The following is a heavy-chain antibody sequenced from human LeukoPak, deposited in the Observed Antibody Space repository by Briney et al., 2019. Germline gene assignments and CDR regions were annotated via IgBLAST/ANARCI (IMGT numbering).Heavy chain of an antibody. Sequence: GGSLRLSCAASGFTFSSYAMLWVRQAPGKGLEWVAVISYDGSNKYYADSVKGRFTISRDNSKNTLYLQMNSLRAEDTAVYYCARDRGSSSWYKDYFDYWGQGTLVTVSS. CDR2: ISYDGSNK. V-gene: IGHV3-30*04. CDR3: ARDRGSSSWYKDYFDY. J-gene: IGHJ4*02. CDR1: GFTFSSYA. D-gene: IGHD6-13*01.